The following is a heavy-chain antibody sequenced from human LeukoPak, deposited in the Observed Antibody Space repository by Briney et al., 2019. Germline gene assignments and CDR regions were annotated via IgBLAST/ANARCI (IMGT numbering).Heavy chain of an antibody. CDR2: ISGSGGST. J-gene: IGHJ4*02. CDR1: GFTVSSNY. D-gene: IGHD5-12*01. V-gene: IGHV3-23*01. CDR3: AKVAGYSGYESFDY. Sequence: GGSLRLSCAASGFTVSSNYMSWVRQAPGKGLEWVSAISGSGGSTYYADSVKGRLTISRDNSKNTLYLQMNSLRAEDTAVYYCAKVAGYSGYESFDYWGQGTLVTVSS.